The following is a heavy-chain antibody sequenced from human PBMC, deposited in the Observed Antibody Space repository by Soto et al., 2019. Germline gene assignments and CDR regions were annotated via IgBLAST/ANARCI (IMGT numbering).Heavy chain of an antibody. D-gene: IGHD3-3*01. Sequence: GSLRLSCAASGFTFSNAWMSWVRQAPGKGLEWVGRIKSKTDGGTTDYAAPVKGRFTISRDDSKNTLYLQMNSLKTEDTAVYYCTTDSPFWSGYKIGYWGQGTLVTVSS. CDR1: GFTFSNAW. CDR2: IKSKTDGGTT. V-gene: IGHV3-15*01. CDR3: TTDSPFWSGYKIGY. J-gene: IGHJ4*02.